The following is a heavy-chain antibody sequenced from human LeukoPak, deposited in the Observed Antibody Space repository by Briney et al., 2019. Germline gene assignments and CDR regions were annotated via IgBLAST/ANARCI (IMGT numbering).Heavy chain of an antibody. CDR3: ARTDYYDLSKYYDY. D-gene: IGHD3-22*01. CDR1: GDSVSSNSAA. J-gene: IGHJ4*02. Sequence: SQTLSLTCAISGDSVSSNSAAWNWIRQSPSRGLEWLGRTYYRSKWYNDYAVSVKSRITINPDTSKNQFSLQLNSVTPEDTALYYCARTDYYDLSKYYDYWGQGTLVTVSS. CDR2: TYYRSKWYN. V-gene: IGHV6-1*01.